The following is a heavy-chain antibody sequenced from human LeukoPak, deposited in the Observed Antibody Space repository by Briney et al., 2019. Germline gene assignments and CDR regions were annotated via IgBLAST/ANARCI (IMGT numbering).Heavy chain of an antibody. Sequence: SETLSLTCTVSGGSISSYYWSWIRQPPGKGLEWIGYIYYSGSTNYNPSLKSRVTISVDTSKNQFSLKLSSVTAADTAVYYCARGSYDFWSGYYQYYYMDVWGKGTSVTVSS. J-gene: IGHJ6*03. CDR3: ARGSYDFWSGYYQYYYMDV. CDR1: GGSISSYY. V-gene: IGHV4-59*01. CDR2: IYYSGST. D-gene: IGHD3-3*01.